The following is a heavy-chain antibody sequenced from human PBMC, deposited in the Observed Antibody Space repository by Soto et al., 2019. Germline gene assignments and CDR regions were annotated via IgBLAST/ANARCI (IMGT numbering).Heavy chain of an antibody. Sequence: QITLNESGPTQVKPRQTLTLTCTFSGFSLTTSGVGVGWIRQSPGKAPEWLALIYWDDDKRYSPSLKSRLTITKDTSKNQVVLTMADLDPADPATYYWAHRVLRTVFGLVTPTAIYFDFWGQGTPVAVSS. CDR2: IYWDDDK. J-gene: IGHJ4*02. CDR1: GFSLTTSGVG. D-gene: IGHD3-3*01. V-gene: IGHV2-5*02. CDR3: AHRVLRTVFGLVTPTAIYFDF.